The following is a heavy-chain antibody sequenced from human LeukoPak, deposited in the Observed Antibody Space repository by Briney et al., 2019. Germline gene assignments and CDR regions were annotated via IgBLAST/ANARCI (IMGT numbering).Heavy chain of an antibody. J-gene: IGHJ4*02. CDR2: ISPSGGIT. CDR1: GFTFSSHG. D-gene: IGHD2-15*01. Sequence: PGGTLRLSCAASGFTFSSHGMNWVRQAPGKGLEWVSGISPSGGITYYTDSVKGRFTISRDNSKNTLYLQMNSLRAEDTAVYYCARSSQDIVVVVAAILGGDFDYWGQRTLVTVSS. V-gene: IGHV3-23*01. CDR3: ARSSQDIVVVVAAILGGDFDY.